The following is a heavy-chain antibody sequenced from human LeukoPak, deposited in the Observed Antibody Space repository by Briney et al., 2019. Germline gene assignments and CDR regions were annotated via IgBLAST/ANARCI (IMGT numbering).Heavy chain of an antibody. CDR3: AKEAYIDRNRHYYQYMDV. D-gene: IGHD2-2*02. CDR2: ISYDGNNE. Sequence: GGSLRLSCAASGFMFSAFGMHWVRQAPGKGLEWVAAISYDGNNEYYIDSVKGRFTISRDVSKNTLNLQMNSLRPEDTAVYYCAKEAYIDRNRHYYQYMDVWGKGATVTVSS. CDR1: GFMFSAFG. V-gene: IGHV3-30*02. J-gene: IGHJ6*03.